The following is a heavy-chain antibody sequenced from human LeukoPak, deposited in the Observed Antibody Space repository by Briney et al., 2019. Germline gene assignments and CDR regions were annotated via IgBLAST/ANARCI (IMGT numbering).Heavy chain of an antibody. D-gene: IGHD5-12*01. V-gene: IGHV3-30-3*01. Sequence: GGSLRLSCEASGFTFSSYSMHWVRQAPGKGLEWVAVISYDGGNKNYADSVKGRFTITRDNSKNTTYMQLNSVRGERPAVYYCARPSGYDSGDYTWFVPWGQGGLVTVSS. CDR1: GFTFSSYS. J-gene: IGHJ5*02. CDR2: ISYDGGNK. CDR3: ARPSGYDSGDYTWFVP.